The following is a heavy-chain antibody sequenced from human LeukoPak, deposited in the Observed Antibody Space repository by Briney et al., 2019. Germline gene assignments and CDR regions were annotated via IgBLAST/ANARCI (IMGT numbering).Heavy chain of an antibody. J-gene: IGHJ4*02. V-gene: IGHV4-59*01. CDR3: ARGLGDGYINYGGPYYFDY. D-gene: IGHD5-24*01. CDR2: IYYSGST. Sequence: PSETLSPTCTVSGGSISSYYWSWIRQPPGKGLEWIGYIYYSGSTNYNPSLKSRVTISVDTSKNQFSLKLSSVTAADTAVYYCARGLGDGYINYGGPYYFDYWGQGTLVTVSS. CDR1: GGSISSYY.